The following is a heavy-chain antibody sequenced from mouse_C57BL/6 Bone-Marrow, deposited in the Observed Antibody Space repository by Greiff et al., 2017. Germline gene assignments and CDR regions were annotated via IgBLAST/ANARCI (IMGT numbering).Heavy chain of an antibody. CDR2: IYPGDGDT. D-gene: IGHD1-1*01. V-gene: IGHV1-80*01. J-gene: IGHJ2*01. CDR1: GYAFSSYW. CDR3: ARNPLYYYGSSQYYFDY. Sequence: QVQLQQSGAELVKPGASVKISCKASGYAFSSYWMNWVKQRPGKGLEWIGQIYPGDGDTNYNGKFKGKATLTADKSSSTAYMQLSSLTSEDSAVYFCARNPLYYYGSSQYYFDYGGQGTTLTVSS.